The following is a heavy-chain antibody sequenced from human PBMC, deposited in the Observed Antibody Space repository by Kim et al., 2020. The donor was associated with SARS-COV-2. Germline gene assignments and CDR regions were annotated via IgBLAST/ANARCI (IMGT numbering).Heavy chain of an antibody. CDR2: SNTDNGDT. Sequence: ASVKVSCKASGYPFNGFSISWLRQAPGQGREWMGWSNTDNGDTDFVQSLQGRVSVTAETAATTAYMERRNLTSDDTAVYYCARDRYSSRPKQFNHWGQGTLVTVSS. V-gene: IGHV1-18*01. J-gene: IGHJ4*02. D-gene: IGHD3-22*01. CDR3: ARDRYSSRPKQFNH. CDR1: GYPFNGFS.